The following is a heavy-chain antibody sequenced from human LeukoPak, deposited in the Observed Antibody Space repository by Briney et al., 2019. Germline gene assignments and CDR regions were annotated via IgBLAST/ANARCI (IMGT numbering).Heavy chain of an antibody. D-gene: IGHD2-2*02. CDR2: ISAYNGNT. CDR1: GYTFTIYG. Sequence: ASVKVSCKASGYTFTIYGISWVRQAPGQGLEWMGWISAYNGNTNYAQKLQGRVTMTTDTSTSTAYMELRSLRSDDTAVYYCARVRVVVVPAAIQAYYYYGMDVWGQGTTVTVSS. CDR3: ARVRVVVVPAAIQAYYYYGMDV. V-gene: IGHV1-18*01. J-gene: IGHJ6*02.